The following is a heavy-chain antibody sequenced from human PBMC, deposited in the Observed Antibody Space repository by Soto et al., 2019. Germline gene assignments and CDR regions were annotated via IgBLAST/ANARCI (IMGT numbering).Heavy chain of an antibody. D-gene: IGHD3-3*01. CDR3: ARSSGGNFGIIIEGANWFDP. CDR1: GDTFTSYY. V-gene: IGHV1-46*01. J-gene: IGHJ5*02. CDR2: INPHGGST. Sequence: QVRLVQSEAEVRRPGASVKVSCKAPGDTFTSYYLNWVRQAPGQGLEWMGVINPHGGSTNYAQKFQGRVTMTRDTSRSTVYMELRSLRSEDTAIYYCARSSGGNFGIIIEGANWFDPWGQGTLVTVSS.